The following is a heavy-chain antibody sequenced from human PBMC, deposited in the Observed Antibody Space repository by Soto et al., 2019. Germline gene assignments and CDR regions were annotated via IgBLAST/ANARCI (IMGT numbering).Heavy chain of an antibody. CDR2: IYPGDSDT. J-gene: IGHJ4*02. D-gene: IGHD3-9*01. CDR1: GYSFTSYW. Sequence: PGESLKISCKGSGYSFTSYWIGWVRQMPGKGLEWMGIIYPGDSDTRYSPSFQGQVTISADKSISTAYLQWSSLKASDTAMYYCARPFDAVSAYYDILTWDYWGQGTLVTSSS. V-gene: IGHV5-51*01. CDR3: ARPFDAVSAYYDILTWDY.